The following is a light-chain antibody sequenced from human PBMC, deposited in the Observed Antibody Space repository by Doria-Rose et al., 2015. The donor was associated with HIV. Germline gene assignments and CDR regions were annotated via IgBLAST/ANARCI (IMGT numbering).Light chain of an antibody. J-gene: IGKJ5*01. V-gene: IGKV1-39*01. CDR1: EPIGNY. Sequence: DIRMTQSPPSLSASIGDRVTITCRASEPIGNYLNWYQHKPGKAPTLLIYASSILQSGVPSRFSGSGYGTVFTLTITSLQPEDSAAYFCQQTYSTLPITFGQGTRLEIK. CDR3: QQTYSTLPIT. CDR2: ASS.